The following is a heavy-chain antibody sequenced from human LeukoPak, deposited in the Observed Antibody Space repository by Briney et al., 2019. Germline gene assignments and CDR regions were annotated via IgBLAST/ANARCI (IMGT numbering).Heavy chain of an antibody. J-gene: IGHJ6*03. V-gene: IGHV4-59*02. CDR2: VYYGST. CDR1: GVSASSHY. CDR3: ARAGYESTSYPPLLISHMDV. Sequence: SETLSLTCTVSGVSASSHYWDWVRQSPGQGVEWLGYVYYGSTKWKPSLTARGSLAVDSAKTPFSLRLTSVTAAHTAVSFCARAGYESTSYPPLLISHMDVWGRGTTVIVSS. D-gene: IGHD2-2*01.